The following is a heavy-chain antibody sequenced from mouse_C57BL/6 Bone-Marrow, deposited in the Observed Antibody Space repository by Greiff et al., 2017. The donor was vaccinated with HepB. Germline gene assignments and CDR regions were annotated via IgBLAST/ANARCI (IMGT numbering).Heavy chain of an antibody. CDR1: GYTFTSYW. J-gene: IGHJ4*01. CDR2: IYPGSGST. D-gene: IGHD2-4*01. V-gene: IGHV1-55*01. CDR3: ARRGLRLGLYAMDY. Sequence: VKLQESGAELVKPGASVKMSCKASGYTFTSYWITWVKQRPGQGLEWIGDIYPGSGSTNYNEKFKSKATLTVDTSSSTAYMQLSSLTSEDSAVYYCARRGLRLGLYAMDYWGQGTSVTVSS.